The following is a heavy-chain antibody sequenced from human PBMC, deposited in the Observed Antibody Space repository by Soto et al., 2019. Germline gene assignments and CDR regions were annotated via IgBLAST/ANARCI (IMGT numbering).Heavy chain of an antibody. V-gene: IGHV3-7*01. CDR1: GFTFSSYW. CDR3: ARGYCSGGSCTNYYYMDV. Sequence: LRLSCAASGFTFSSYWMGWVRQAPGKGLEWVANIKQDGSEKYYVDSVKGRFTISRDNAKNSLYLQMNSLRAEDTAVYYCARGYCSGGSCTNYYYMDVWGKGTKVTVSS. J-gene: IGHJ6*03. CDR2: IKQDGSEK. D-gene: IGHD2-15*01.